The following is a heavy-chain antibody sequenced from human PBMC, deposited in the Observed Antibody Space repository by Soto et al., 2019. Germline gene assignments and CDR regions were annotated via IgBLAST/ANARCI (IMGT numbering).Heavy chain of an antibody. CDR3: ARALRYFDWLSDFDY. D-gene: IGHD3-9*01. V-gene: IGHV1-18*01. J-gene: IGHJ4*02. Sequence: GASVKVSCKASGYTFTSYGISWVRQAPGQGLEWMGWISAYNGNTNYAQKLQGRVTMTTDTSTSTAYMELRSLRSDDTAVYYCARALRYFDWLSDFDYWGQGTLVTVSS. CDR2: ISAYNGNT. CDR1: GYTFTSYG.